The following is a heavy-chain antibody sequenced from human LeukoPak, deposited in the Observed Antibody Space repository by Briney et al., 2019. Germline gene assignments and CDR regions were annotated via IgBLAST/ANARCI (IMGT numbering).Heavy chain of an antibody. CDR3: ASGVYYDSSGYYEDY. J-gene: IGHJ4*02. Sequence: ESLKISCKGSGYSFTSYWIGLVRQMPGKGLEWMGIIDPANSDTRYSPSFQGKVTISADKSISTAYLQWSSLKASDTAMYYCASGVYYDSSGYYEDYWGQGTLVTVSS. CDR1: GYSFTSYW. D-gene: IGHD3-22*01. V-gene: IGHV5-51*01. CDR2: IDPANSDT.